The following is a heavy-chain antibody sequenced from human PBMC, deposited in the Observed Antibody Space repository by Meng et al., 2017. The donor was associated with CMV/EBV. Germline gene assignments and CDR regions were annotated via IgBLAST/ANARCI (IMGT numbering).Heavy chain of an antibody. J-gene: IGHJ4*02. D-gene: IGHD3-22*01. Sequence: GSLRLSCTVSGGSISSRSYYWGWIRQPPGKGLEWIGTIYYSGSTNYNPSLKSRVTISVDTSKNQFSLKLSSVTAADTAVYYCAREEGLRYYDSSGYFGRFDYWGQGTLVTVSS. CDR1: GGSISSRSYY. CDR2: IYYSGST. V-gene: IGHV4-39*07. CDR3: AREEGLRYYDSSGYFGRFDY.